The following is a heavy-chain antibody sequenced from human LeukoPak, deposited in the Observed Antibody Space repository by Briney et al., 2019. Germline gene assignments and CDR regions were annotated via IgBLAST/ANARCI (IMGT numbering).Heavy chain of an antibody. CDR3: ARDKQDMVRGVRGFDY. CDR2: ISAYNGNT. V-gene: IGHV1-18*01. J-gene: IGHJ4*02. D-gene: IGHD3-10*01. CDR1: GYTFTSYG. Sequence: ASVKVSCKASGYTFTSYGISWVRQAPGQGLEWMGWISAYNGNTNYAQKLQGRVTMTTDTSTSTAYMELRSLRSDDTAVYYCARDKQDMVRGVRGFDYWGQGTLVTVSS.